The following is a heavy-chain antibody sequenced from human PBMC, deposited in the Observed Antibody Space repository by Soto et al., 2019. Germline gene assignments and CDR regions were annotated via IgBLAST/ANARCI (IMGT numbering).Heavy chain of an antibody. CDR1: GFTFISYW. Sequence: PWGSLRLSCAASGFTFISYWMSRVRQAPGKGLEWVANIKQDGSQKWYVDSVKGRFTISRDNAKNSLYLQMNSLRAEDTAVYYCARGDYYDTSGPFSEAFDIWGRGTLVTVSS. J-gene: IGHJ3*02. D-gene: IGHD3-22*01. CDR2: IKQDGSQK. CDR3: ARGDYYDTSGPFSEAFDI. V-gene: IGHV3-7*04.